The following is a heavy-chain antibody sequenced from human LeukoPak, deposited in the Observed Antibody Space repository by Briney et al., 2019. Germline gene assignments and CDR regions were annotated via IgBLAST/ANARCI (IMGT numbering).Heavy chain of an antibody. CDR3: ARVGDGDYGIFDY. CDR1: GDSVSSNSAA. V-gene: IGHV6-1*01. J-gene: IGHJ4*02. Sequence: SQTLSLTCAISGDSVSSNSAAWNWIRQSPSRGLEWLGRTYYRSKWYNDYAVSVKSRITINPDTSKNQFSLKLSSVTAADTAVYDCARVGDGDYGIFDYWGQGTLVTVSS. D-gene: IGHD4-17*01. CDR2: TYYRSKWYN.